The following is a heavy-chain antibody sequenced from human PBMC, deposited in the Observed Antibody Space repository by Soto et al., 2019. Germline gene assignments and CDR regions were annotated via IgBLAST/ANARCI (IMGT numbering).Heavy chain of an antibody. Sequence: ASAKVSCKASGYTFTSYDINWVRQATGQGLEWMGWMNPNSGNTGYAQKFQGRVTMTRNTSISTAYMELSSLRSEDTAVYYCAIDSSGYYRAFDIWGQGTMVNVS. CDR2: MNPNSGNT. D-gene: IGHD3-22*01. CDR1: GYTFTSYD. J-gene: IGHJ3*02. V-gene: IGHV1-8*01. CDR3: AIDSSGYYRAFDI.